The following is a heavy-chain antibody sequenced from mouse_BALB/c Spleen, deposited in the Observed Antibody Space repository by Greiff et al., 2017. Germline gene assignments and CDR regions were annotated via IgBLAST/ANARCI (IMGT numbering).Heavy chain of an antibody. CDR3: ARGDYYDFDV. Sequence: EVQRVESGGGLVQPGGSRKLSCAASGFTFSSFGMHWVRQAPEKGLEWVAYISSGSSTIYYADTVKGRFTISRDNPKNTLFLQMTSLRSEDTAMYYCARGDYYDFDVWGAGTTVTVSS. CDR1: GFTFSSFG. CDR2: ISSGSSTI. J-gene: IGHJ1*01. D-gene: IGHD1-1*01. V-gene: IGHV5-17*02.